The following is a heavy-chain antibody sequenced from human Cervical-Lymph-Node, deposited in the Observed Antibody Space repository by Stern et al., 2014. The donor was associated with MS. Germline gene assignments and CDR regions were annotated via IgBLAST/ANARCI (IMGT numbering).Heavy chain of an antibody. CDR3: ARGYSSGWDYFDY. CDR2: SYASGNH. CDR1: GGSISSGSHY. D-gene: IGHD6-19*01. V-gene: IGHV4-61*02. J-gene: IGHJ4*02. Sequence: QLQLQESGPGLVKPSQTLSLTCTVSGGSISSGSHYWSRIRQPAGKGLEWIGVSYASGNHNYHPSLKSRFTISVNTSKNNFSLKLSLVTAADTAVYYCARGYSSGWDYFDYWGQGTLVTVSS.